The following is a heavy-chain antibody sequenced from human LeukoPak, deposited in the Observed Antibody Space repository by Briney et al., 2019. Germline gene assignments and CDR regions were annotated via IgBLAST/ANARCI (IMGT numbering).Heavy chain of an antibody. CDR2: INHSGST. CDR1: GGSFSGYY. CDR3: ARGLYGGSWLSVYYHYGMDV. V-gene: IGHV4-34*01. Sequence: PSETLSVTCADPGGSFSGYYWSCIRQPPGKGLEWIGEINHSGSTNYNPSLKSRVTISVDTSKNQFSLKLSSVTAADTAVYYCARGLYGGSWLSVYYHYGMDVWGQGTTVTVSS. D-gene: IGHD2-15*01. J-gene: IGHJ6*02.